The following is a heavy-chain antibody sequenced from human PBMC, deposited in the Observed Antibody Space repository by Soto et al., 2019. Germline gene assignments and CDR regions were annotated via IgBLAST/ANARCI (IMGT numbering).Heavy chain of an antibody. CDR3: ARGSRSGYYAY. CDR2: IHDSGST. V-gene: IGHV4-59*13. Sequence: SDTLAITCTHSGGSMSKYYWSWLRQPPVKGLVWIGYIHDSGSTKYSPSLKSRVTISLDTSKNHFSLNLTSVTAVDTAVYFCARGSRSGYYAYWGQGTLVTVSS. J-gene: IGHJ4*02. D-gene: IGHD3-3*01. CDR1: GGSMSKYY.